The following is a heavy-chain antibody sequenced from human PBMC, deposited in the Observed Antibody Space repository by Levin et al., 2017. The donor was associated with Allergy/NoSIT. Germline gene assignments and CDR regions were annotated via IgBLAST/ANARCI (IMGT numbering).Heavy chain of an antibody. V-gene: IGHV1-2*02. CDR3: ARDVGSSWYRGWFDP. Sequence: GASVKVSCKASGYTFTGYYMHWVRQAPGQGLEWMGWINPNNGGTNYAQKFQGRVTMTRDTSISTAYMELSRLRSDDTAVYHCARDVGSSWYRGWFDPWGQGTLVTVSS. J-gene: IGHJ5*02. CDR2: INPNNGGT. D-gene: IGHD6-13*01. CDR1: GYTFTGYY.